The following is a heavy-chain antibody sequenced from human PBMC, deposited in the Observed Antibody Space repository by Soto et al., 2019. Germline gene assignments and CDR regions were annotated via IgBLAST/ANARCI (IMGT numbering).Heavy chain of an antibody. CDR2: IYYSGST. Sequence: PSETLSLTCTVSGGSISSYYWSWIRQPPGKGLEWIGYIYYSGSTNYNPSLKSRVTISADTSKNQFSLKLSSVTAADTAVYYCARNGQQLAHGVFYFDYWGQGTLVTVSS. V-gene: IGHV4-59*01. D-gene: IGHD6-13*01. CDR1: GGSISSYY. J-gene: IGHJ4*02. CDR3: ARNGQQLAHGVFYFDY.